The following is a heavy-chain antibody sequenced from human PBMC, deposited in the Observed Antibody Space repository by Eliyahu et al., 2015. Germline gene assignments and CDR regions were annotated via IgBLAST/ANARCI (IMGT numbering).Heavy chain of an antibody. CDR1: GFXFISYG. CDR3: ARPETRGYYDSVHWAEYFQL. CDR2: ISYDGSNK. Sequence: QVQLVESGGGVVQPGRSLXLSCAASGFXFISYGXXXVRQAPGKGLEWVANISYDGSNKFYADSVKGRFTISRDNSKNTLYLQMNSLRAEDTAVYYCARPETRGYYDSVHWAEYFQLWGQGTLVTVSS. J-gene: IGHJ1*01. D-gene: IGHD3-22*01. V-gene: IGHV3-30*03.